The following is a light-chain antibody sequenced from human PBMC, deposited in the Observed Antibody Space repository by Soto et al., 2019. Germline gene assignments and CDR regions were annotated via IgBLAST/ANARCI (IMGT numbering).Light chain of an antibody. J-gene: IGKJ1*01. CDR3: QQYYTTPPWT. V-gene: IGKV4-1*01. CDR2: WAS. CDR1: QSILYTSNNKNY. Sequence: DIVMTQSPDSLAVSLGERATINCKSSQSILYTSNNKNYLAWFQQKPGQPPNLLISWASTRESGVSDRFSGSGSGTDFTLTISSLQAEDVAVYYCQQYYTTPPWTFGQGTKVEIK.